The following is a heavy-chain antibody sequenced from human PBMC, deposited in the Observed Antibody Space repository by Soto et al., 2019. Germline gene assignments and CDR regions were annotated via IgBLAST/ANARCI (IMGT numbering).Heavy chain of an antibody. J-gene: IGHJ3*02. D-gene: IGHD3-9*01. Sequence: QLQLQESGPGLVKPSETLSLTCTVSGGSISSSSYYWGWIRQPPGKGLEWIGSIYYSGSTYYNPSLKSRVTISVDTSKNQFSLKLSSVTAADTAVYYCARQGYQYYDILTGYGAYAFDIWGQGTMVTVSS. CDR3: ARQGYQYYDILTGYGAYAFDI. CDR2: IYYSGST. CDR1: GGSISSSSYY. V-gene: IGHV4-39*01.